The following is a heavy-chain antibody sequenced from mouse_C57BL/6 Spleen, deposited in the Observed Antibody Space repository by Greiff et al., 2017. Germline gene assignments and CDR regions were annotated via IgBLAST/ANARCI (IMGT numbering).Heavy chain of an antibody. V-gene: IGHV1-19*01. J-gene: IGHJ4*01. CDR3: ARGDYDAMDY. CDR2: INPYNGGT. CDR1: GYTFTDYY. Sequence: VQLQQSGPVLVKPGASVKMSCKASGYTFTDYYMNWVKQSHGKSLEWIGVINPYNGGTSYNQKFKGKATLTVDKSSSTAYMALNSLTSEDSAVYYCARGDYDAMDYWGQGTSVTVSS.